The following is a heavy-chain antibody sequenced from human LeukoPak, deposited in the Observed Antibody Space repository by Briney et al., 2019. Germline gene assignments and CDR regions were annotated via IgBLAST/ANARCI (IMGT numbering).Heavy chain of an antibody. CDR3: ARPSLLLWFGELAPGAFDI. J-gene: IGHJ3*02. CDR1: GGSISSYY. D-gene: IGHD3-10*01. Sequence: PSETLSLTCTVSGGSISSYYWSWIRQPPGKGLEWIAYISYTGSANYNPSLKSRVTISLDTSKNQFSLKLNSVTATDTAVYYCARPSLLLWFGELAPGAFDIWAKGQWSPSLQ. CDR2: ISYTGSA. V-gene: IGHV4-59*08.